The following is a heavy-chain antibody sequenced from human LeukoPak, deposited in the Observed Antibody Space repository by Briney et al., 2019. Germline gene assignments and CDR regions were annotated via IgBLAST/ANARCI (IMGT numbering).Heavy chain of an antibody. CDR1: GFTFSSYS. CDR3: ARDTPTGDIYGYWPEYFQH. CDR2: ISSSSSTI. Sequence: GGSLRLSCAASGFTFSSYSMNWVRQAPGKGLEWLSYISSSSSTIYYADSVQGRFTISRDNAKNSLYLQMNSLRDEDTAVYYCARDTPTGDIYGYWPEYFQHWGQGTLVTVSS. V-gene: IGHV3-48*02. D-gene: IGHD5-18*01. J-gene: IGHJ1*01.